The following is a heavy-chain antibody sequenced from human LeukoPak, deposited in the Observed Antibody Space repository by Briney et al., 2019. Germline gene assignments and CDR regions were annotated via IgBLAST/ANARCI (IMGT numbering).Heavy chain of an antibody. CDR3: ARAHSGYGFFDY. J-gene: IGHJ4*02. Sequence: SETPSLTCAVSGGSISSGGYSWSWIRQPPGKGLEWIGYIYHSGSTYYNPSLKSRVTISVDRSKNQFSLKLSSVTAADTAVYYCARAHSGYGFFDYWGQGTLVTVSS. CDR2: IYHSGST. CDR1: GGSISSGGYS. V-gene: IGHV4-30-2*01. D-gene: IGHD5-12*01.